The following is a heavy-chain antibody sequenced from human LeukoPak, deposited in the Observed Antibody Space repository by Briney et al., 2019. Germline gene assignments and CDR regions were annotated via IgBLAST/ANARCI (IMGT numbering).Heavy chain of an antibody. Sequence: PSETLSLTCTVSGGSISSYYWSWIRPPPGKGLEWIGYIYYSGSTNYNPSLKSRVTISVDTSKNQFSLKLSSVTAADTAVYYCARARGGNDFWSGSPMDVWGKGTTVTVSS. CDR3: ARARGGNDFWSGSPMDV. D-gene: IGHD3-3*01. J-gene: IGHJ6*03. CDR1: GGSISSYY. CDR2: IYYSGST. V-gene: IGHV4-59*01.